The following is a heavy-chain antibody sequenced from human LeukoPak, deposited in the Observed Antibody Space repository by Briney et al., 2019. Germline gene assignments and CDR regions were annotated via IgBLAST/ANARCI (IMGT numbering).Heavy chain of an antibody. D-gene: IGHD3-3*01. Sequence: GGSLRLSCAAFGFTYSSYTMNWVRQAPGMGLEWLSYISATRDITYYADSVKGRYTISRDNAKNSLYLQMNNLRAEDTAVYYCVRGSLGSGVVVYYYYFLDLWGKGTTVTVSS. J-gene: IGHJ6*03. V-gene: IGHV3-48*01. CDR3: VRGSLGSGVVVYYYYFLDL. CDR2: ISATRDIT. CDR1: GFTYSSYT.